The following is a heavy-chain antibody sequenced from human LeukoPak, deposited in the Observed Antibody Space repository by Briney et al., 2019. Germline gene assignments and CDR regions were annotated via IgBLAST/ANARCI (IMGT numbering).Heavy chain of an antibody. D-gene: IGHD2/OR15-2a*01. CDR1: GGYISGYY. Sequence: SETLSLTCRVTGGYISGYYWSWIRQPAGKGLEWIGRIFITGKTTYNPSLESRVTISVDKSKNQFSLKLNSVSATDTAVYYCARSPAGNSFDVWGQGTVVIVSS. J-gene: IGHJ3*01. CDR3: ARSPAGNSFDV. V-gene: IGHV4-4*07. CDR2: IFITGKT.